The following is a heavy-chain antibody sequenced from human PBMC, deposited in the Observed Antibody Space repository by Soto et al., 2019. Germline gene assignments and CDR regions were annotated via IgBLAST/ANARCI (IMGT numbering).Heavy chain of an antibody. J-gene: IGHJ5*02. V-gene: IGHV3-30*18. CDR2: ISYYGSNK. CDR1: GFTFSSYG. Sequence: PGGSLRLACAASGFTFSSYGMHWVRQAPGKGLEWVAVISYYGSNKYYADSVKGRFTISRDNSKNTLYLKMNSLRPEETAVYYCAKDSIAAAFPSNSVGAWREGTLVTVS. D-gene: IGHD6-13*01. CDR3: AKDSIAAAFPSNSVGA.